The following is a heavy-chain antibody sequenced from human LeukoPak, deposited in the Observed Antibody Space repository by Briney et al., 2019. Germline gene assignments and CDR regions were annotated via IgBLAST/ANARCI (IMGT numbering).Heavy chain of an antibody. Sequence: SETLSLTCTVSGGSISSSSYYWGWIRQPPGKGLEWIGSIYYSGSTYYNPSLKSRVTISVDTSKNQFSLKLSSVTAADTAVYYCARLGLSGGTPFDPWGQGTLVTVSS. CDR3: ARLGLSGGTPFDP. CDR2: IYYSGST. D-gene: IGHD2-15*01. J-gene: IGHJ5*02. V-gene: IGHV4-39*07. CDR1: GGSISSSSYY.